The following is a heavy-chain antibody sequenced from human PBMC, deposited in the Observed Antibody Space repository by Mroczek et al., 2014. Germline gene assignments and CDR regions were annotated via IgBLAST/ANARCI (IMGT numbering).Heavy chain of an antibody. J-gene: IGHJ4*02. CDR1: GGSISSGSYY. D-gene: IGHD2-15*01. V-gene: IGHV4-61*02. CDR3: ARGWTVPYYFDY. CDR2: IYTSGST. Sequence: QVQLQESGPGLVKPSQTLSLTCTVSGGSISSGSYYWSWIRQPAGKGLEWIGRIYTSGSTNYNPSLKSRVTMSVDTSKNQFSLKLSSVTAADTAVYYCARGWTVPYYFDYWGQGTLVTVSS.